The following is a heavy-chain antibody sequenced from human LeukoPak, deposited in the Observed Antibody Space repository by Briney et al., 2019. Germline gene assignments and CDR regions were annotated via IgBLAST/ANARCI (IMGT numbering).Heavy chain of an antibody. J-gene: IGHJ5*02. Sequence: PGGSLRLSCAASGFTFSSYAMSWVRQAPGKGLEWVSAISGSGGSTYYADSVKGRFTISRDNSKNTLYLQMNSLRAEDTAVYYCAKAGVVLLWFGEHNWFDPWGPGTLVTVSS. V-gene: IGHV3-23*01. CDR2: ISGSGGST. D-gene: IGHD3-10*01. CDR3: AKAGVVLLWFGEHNWFDP. CDR1: GFTFSSYA.